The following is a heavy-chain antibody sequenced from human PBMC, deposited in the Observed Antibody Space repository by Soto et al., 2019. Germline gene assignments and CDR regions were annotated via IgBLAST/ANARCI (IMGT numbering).Heavy chain of an antibody. D-gene: IGHD1-26*01. CDR3: ARAADKSWELHNNDAFDI. CDR2: IIPIFGTA. J-gene: IGHJ3*02. V-gene: IGHV1-69*13. CDR1: GGTFSSYA. Sequence: ASVKVSCKASGGTFSSYAISWVRQAPGQGLEWMGGIIPIFGTANYAQRFQGRVTITADESTSAAYMELSSLRSEDTAVYYCARAADKSWELHNNDAFDIWGQGTMVTVSS.